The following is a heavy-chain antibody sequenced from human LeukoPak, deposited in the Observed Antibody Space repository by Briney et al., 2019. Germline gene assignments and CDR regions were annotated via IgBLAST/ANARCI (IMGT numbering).Heavy chain of an antibody. CDR1: GFTFSSYG. J-gene: IGHJ4*02. CDR2: ISHDGSNK. Sequence: GGSLRLSCAASGFTFSSYGMHWVRQAPGKGLEWVSVISHDGSNKYYADSLKGRFTISRDNSKNTLYLQMDSLRVEDTAVYYCAGWRGSASGSFSGPLDYWGQGALVTVSS. V-gene: IGHV3-30*19. D-gene: IGHD3-10*01. CDR3: AGWRGSASGSFSGPLDY.